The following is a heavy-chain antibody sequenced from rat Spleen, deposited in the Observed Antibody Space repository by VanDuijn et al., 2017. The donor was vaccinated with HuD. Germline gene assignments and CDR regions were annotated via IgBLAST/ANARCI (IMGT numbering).Heavy chain of an antibody. CDR3: ARQHYGYTYFDY. D-gene: IGHD1-6*01. J-gene: IGHJ2*01. Sequence: EVQLVESGGGLVQPGRSLKLSCAASGFTFSDYNMAWVRQAPKKGLEWVATISYDGSSTYYRDSVKGRFTISRDNAKSTLYLQMDSLRSEDTATYYCARQHYGYTYFDYWGQGVMVTVSS. V-gene: IGHV5-7*01. CDR2: ISYDGSST. CDR1: GFTFSDYN.